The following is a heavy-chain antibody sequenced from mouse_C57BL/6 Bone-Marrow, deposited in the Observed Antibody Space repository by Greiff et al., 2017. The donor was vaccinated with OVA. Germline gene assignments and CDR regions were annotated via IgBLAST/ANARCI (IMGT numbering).Heavy chain of an antibody. CDR3: ARSPYGSKRAWFAY. D-gene: IGHD1-1*01. V-gene: IGHV1-26*01. Sequence: EVQLQQSGPELVKPGASVKISCKASGYTFTDYYMNWVKQSHGKSLEWIGDINPNNGGTSYNQKFKGKATLTVDKSSSTAYMELRSLTSEDSAVYYCARSPYGSKRAWFAYWGQGTLVTVSA. CDR1: GYTFTDYY. CDR2: INPNNGGT. J-gene: IGHJ3*01.